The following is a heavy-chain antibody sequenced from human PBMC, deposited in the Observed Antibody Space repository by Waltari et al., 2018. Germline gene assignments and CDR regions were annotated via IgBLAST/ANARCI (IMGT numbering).Heavy chain of an antibody. D-gene: IGHD1-26*01. V-gene: IGHV1-2*02. CDR2: INPKNGDT. CDR3: ARDPGPIVGAPDY. J-gene: IGHJ4*02. Sequence: QVQLVQSGTEVKKPGASVKVSCQASGYSFTDYPLHWVRQTPGQGLEWLGWINPKNGDTGYAQNFLGRVTMTRDTSINTVYMDLSGLRSDDTAVFYCARDPGPIVGAPDYWGQGTLVTVSS. CDR1: GYSFTDYP.